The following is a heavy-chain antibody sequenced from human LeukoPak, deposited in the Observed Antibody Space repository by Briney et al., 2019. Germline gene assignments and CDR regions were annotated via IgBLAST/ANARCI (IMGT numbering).Heavy chain of an antibody. CDR1: GFTFSSYA. CDR2: ISGSGGST. Sequence: GGSLRLSCAASGFTFSSYAMGWVRQAPGKGLEWVSAISGSGGSTYYADSVKGRFTISRDNSKNTLYLQMNSLRAEDTAVYYCARDCSGGRCPADYYYGMDVWGQGTTVTVSS. V-gene: IGHV3-23*01. J-gene: IGHJ6*02. CDR3: ARDCSGGRCPADYYYGMDV. D-gene: IGHD2-15*01.